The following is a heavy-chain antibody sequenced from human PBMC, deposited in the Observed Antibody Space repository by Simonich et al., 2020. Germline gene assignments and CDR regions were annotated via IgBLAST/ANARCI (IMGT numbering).Heavy chain of an antibody. Sequence: EVQLVESGGGLVKPGGSLRLSCAASGFTFSSYSMNWVRQAPGKGLEGGSSISSSSRYIYYADSVKGRFTISRDNDKNSLYLQMNSLRAEDTAVYYCARDVDTAMVFDYWGQGTLVTVSS. J-gene: IGHJ4*02. D-gene: IGHD5-18*01. CDR1: GFTFSSYS. V-gene: IGHV3-21*01. CDR2: ISSSSRYI. CDR3: ARDVDTAMVFDY.